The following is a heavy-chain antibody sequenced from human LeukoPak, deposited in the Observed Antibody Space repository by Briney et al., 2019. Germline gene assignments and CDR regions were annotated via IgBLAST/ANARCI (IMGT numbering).Heavy chain of an antibody. CDR3: ARGPSAGYYYYGMDV. D-gene: IGHD6-19*01. Sequence: ASVTVSCTASGYTFTSYGISWVRQAPGQGLEWMGWISAYNGNTNYAQKLQGRVTMTTDTSTSTAYMELRSLRSDDTAVYYCARGPSAGYYYYGMDVWGQGTTVTVSS. J-gene: IGHJ6*02. CDR2: ISAYNGNT. CDR1: GYTFTSYG. V-gene: IGHV1-18*01.